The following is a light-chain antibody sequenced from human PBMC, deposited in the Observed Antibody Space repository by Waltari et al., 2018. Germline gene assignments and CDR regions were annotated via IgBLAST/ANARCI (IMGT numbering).Light chain of an antibody. V-gene: IGKV1-8*01. CDR1: QGISSY. Sequence: AIRMTQSPSSLSASTGDSVTITRRASQGISSYLAWYQQKPGKAPKLLIYAASTLQSGVPSRFSGSGSGTDFTLTISCLQSEDFATYYCQQYYSYPLKYTFGQGTKLEIK. CDR3: QQYYSYPLKYT. J-gene: IGKJ2*01. CDR2: AAS.